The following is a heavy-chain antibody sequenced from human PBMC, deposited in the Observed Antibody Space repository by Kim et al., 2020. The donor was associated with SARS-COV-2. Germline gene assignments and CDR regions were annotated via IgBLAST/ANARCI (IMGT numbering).Heavy chain of an antibody. CDR3: ARGPKDSSSWSVDI. V-gene: IGHV4-31*02. Sequence: TPTLTSRVTISRDAAKNQFSPKLSSVTAADTAVYYCARGPKDSSSWSVDIWGQGTMVTVSS. D-gene: IGHD6-13*01. J-gene: IGHJ3*02.